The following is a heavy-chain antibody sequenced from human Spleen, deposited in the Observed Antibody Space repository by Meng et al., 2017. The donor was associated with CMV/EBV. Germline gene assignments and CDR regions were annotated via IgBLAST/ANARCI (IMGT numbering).Heavy chain of an antibody. Sequence: ASVKVSCKASGYTFTSYDINWVRQATGQGLEWMGWMNPNSGNTGYAQKFQGRVTITRNTSISTAYMELSSLRSEDTAVYYCARDTPPDVTVVVPAGMDAFDIWGQGTMVTVSS. V-gene: IGHV1-8*03. CDR2: MNPNSGNT. CDR1: GYTFTSYD. CDR3: ARDTPPDVTVVVPAGMDAFDI. D-gene: IGHD2-2*01. J-gene: IGHJ3*02.